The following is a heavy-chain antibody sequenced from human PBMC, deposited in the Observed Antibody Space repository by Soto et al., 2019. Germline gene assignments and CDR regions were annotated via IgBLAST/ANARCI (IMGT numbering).Heavy chain of an antibody. J-gene: IGHJ6*03. CDR3: AKGSSSGYMDV. D-gene: IGHD6-6*01. Sequence: GGSLRLSCAASGFTFDDYAMHWVRQAPGKGLEWVSGISWNSGSIGYADSVKGRFTISRDNAKNSLYLQMNSLRAEDTALYYCAKGSSSGYMDVWGKGTTVTVSS. CDR2: ISWNSGSI. V-gene: IGHV3-9*01. CDR1: GFTFDDYA.